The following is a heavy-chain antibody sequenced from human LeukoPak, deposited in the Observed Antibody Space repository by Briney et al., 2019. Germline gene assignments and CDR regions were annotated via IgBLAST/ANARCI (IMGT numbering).Heavy chain of an antibody. Sequence: PSQTLSLTCTVSGGSISSGDYYWSWIRQPPGKGLEWIGYIYCSGSTYYNPSLKSRVTISVDTSKNQFSLKLSSVTAADTAVYYCARVWYQLLAGWFDPWGQGTLVTVSS. CDR2: IYCSGST. CDR3: ARVWYQLLAGWFDP. D-gene: IGHD2-2*01. J-gene: IGHJ5*02. CDR1: GGSISSGDYY. V-gene: IGHV4-30-4*08.